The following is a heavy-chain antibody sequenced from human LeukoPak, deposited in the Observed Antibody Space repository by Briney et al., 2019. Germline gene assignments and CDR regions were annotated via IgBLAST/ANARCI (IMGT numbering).Heavy chain of an antibody. D-gene: IGHD6-13*01. CDR1: GYKFTDLS. J-gene: IGHJ4*02. CDR3: ASLLTIAAAGTLFDY. CDR2: FDPEHNKI. Sequence: ASVKVSCKVSGYKFTDLSIHWVRQAPGKGLEWMGGFDPEHNKIIYAQNFRGRVTMTTDTSTSTAYMELSSLRSEDTAVYYCASLLTIAAAGTLFDYWGQGTLVTVSS. V-gene: IGHV1-24*01.